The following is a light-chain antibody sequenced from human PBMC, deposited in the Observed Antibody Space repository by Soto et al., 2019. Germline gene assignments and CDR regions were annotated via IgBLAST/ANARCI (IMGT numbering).Light chain of an antibody. J-gene: IGKJ1*01. CDR3: QQSYSALWT. CDR1: QSIRNY. Sequence: DIQMTQSPSSLSASVGDRVTITCRASQSIRNYLNWYQQKPGKAPKLLIYAAFSLQSGVPSRFSGSGSGTDFTLTISSLQPEDFATYYCQQSYSALWTFGQGTKVEIK. CDR2: AAF. V-gene: IGKV1-39*01.